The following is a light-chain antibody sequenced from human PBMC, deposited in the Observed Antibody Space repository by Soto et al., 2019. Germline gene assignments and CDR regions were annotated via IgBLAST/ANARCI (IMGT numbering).Light chain of an antibody. CDR3: QQRSHWPPT. Sequence: EIVLTQSPATLSLSPGERATLSWRASQSVSSYLAWYHQKPGQAPRLLIYDASNRATGIPARFSGSGSGTDFTLTISSLEPEDFAVYYCQQRSHWPPTFGPGTKVDIK. V-gene: IGKV3-11*01. CDR1: QSVSSY. CDR2: DAS. J-gene: IGKJ3*01.